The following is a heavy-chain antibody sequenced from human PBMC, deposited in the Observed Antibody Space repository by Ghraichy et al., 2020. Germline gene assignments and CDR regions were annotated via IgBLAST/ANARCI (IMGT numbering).Heavy chain of an antibody. D-gene: IGHD5-18*01. CDR1: GFTFSNYG. CDR2: IKPDGSGK. CDR3: ARDYGYAF. J-gene: IGHJ1*01. V-gene: IGHV3-7*03. Sequence: GGSLRLSCAASGFTFSNYGMAWIRQAPGKGLQWVANIKPDGSGKYYVDSVNGRFTISRDNAKNSLYLQINSLRADDSAVYYCARDYGYAFWGQGTLVTVSA.